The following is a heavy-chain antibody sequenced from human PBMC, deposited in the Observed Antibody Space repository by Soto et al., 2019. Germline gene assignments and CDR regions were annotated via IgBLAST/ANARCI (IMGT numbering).Heavy chain of an antibody. J-gene: IGHJ5*02. V-gene: IGHV1-69*13. Sequence: SVKVSCKASGGTFSSYGISWVRQAPGQGLEWKGGIIPVFGTANYAQKFQGRVTITADESTSTAYMELSSLRSEDTAVYYCARPILYYYDSSGQSAWFDPWGQGTLVTVSS. CDR2: IIPVFGTA. CDR3: ARPILYYYDSSGQSAWFDP. D-gene: IGHD3-22*01. CDR1: GGTFSSYG.